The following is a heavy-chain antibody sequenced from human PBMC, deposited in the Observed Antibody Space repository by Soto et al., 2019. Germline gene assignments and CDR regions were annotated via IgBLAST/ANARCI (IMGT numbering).Heavy chain of an antibody. Sequence: QVQLVQSGAEVKKPGASVKVSCKASGYTFTSYGFSWVRQAPGQGLEWMGWISAYNGNTNYAQKLQGRVTMTTDTSTSTAYMELRSLRSDDTAVYYCARDPPRKGGLEYSSSSHLNQGWFDPWGQGTLVTVSS. V-gene: IGHV1-18*04. D-gene: IGHD6-6*01. J-gene: IGHJ5*02. CDR3: ARDPPRKGGLEYSSSSHLNQGWFDP. CDR2: ISAYNGNT. CDR1: GYTFTSYG.